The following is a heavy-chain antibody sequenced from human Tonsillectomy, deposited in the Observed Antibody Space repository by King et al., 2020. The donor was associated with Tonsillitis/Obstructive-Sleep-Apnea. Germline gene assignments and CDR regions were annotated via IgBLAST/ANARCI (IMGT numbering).Heavy chain of an antibody. D-gene: IGHD3-3*01. J-gene: IGHJ6*03. CDR3: ARRGTIPPGGRYYYYYMDV. CDR2: INHSGST. CDR1: GGSFSGYY. V-gene: IGHV4-34*01. Sequence: VQLQQWGAGLLKPSETLSLTCAVYGGSFSGYYWSWIRQPPGKGLEWIGEINHSGSTNYNPSLKSRVTISVDTSKDQFSLKLSSVTAADTAVYYCARRGTIPPGGRYYYYYMDVWGKGTTVTVSS.